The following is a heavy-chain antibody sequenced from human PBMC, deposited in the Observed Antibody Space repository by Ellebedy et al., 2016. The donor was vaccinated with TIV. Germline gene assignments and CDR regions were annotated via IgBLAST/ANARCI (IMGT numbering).Heavy chain of an antibody. CDR3: ARDPTDVLTGQIYGMDV. CDR2: VHHSGST. J-gene: IGHJ6*02. CDR1: GDSINNHF. Sequence: PSETLSLTCTVSGDSINNHFWTWIRQPPGKGLEWIGYVHHSGSTSYNPSLKSRVTISLDASKSQISLNLSPVTAADTAVYYCARDPTDVLTGQIYGMDVWGQGTTVTVSS. D-gene: IGHD3-9*01. V-gene: IGHV4-59*11.